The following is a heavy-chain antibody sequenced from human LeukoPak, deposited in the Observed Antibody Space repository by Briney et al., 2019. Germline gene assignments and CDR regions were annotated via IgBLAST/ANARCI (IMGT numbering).Heavy chain of an antibody. CDR2: IYYSGST. V-gene: IGHV4-39*07. Sequence: SETLSLTCTVSGGSISSSSYYCGWIRQPPGKGLEWIGSIYYSGSTYYNPSLKGRVTISVDTSKNQFSLKLSSVTAADSAVYYCARESVQGTIRWLGGVYFAYWGQGTLVTLPS. J-gene: IGHJ4*02. CDR1: GGSISSSSYY. CDR3: ARESVQGTIRWLGGVYFAY. D-gene: IGHD6-19*01.